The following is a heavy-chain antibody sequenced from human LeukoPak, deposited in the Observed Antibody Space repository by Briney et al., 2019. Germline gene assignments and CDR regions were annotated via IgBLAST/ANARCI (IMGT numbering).Heavy chain of an antibody. CDR2: IIPIFGTA. CDR1: GGTFSSYA. V-gene: IGHV1-69*05. Sequence: ASVKASCKASGGTFSSYAISWVRQAPGQGLEWMGGIIPIFGTANYAQKFQGRVTITTDESTSTAYMELSSLRSEDTAVYYCARDRVRSSPYYYYMDVWGKGTTVTVSS. J-gene: IGHJ6*03. CDR3: ARDRVRSSPYYYYMDV.